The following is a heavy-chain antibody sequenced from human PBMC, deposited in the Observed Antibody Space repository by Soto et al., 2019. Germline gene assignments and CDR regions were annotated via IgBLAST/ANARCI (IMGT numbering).Heavy chain of an antibody. D-gene: IGHD2-15*01. CDR2: ISSSGGTT. CDR3: ARYCSGGTCNDGNMDV. CDR1: GITFSNYE. J-gene: IGHJ6*02. V-gene: IGHV3-48*03. Sequence: GGSLRLSCAASGITFSNYEVNWVRQAPGKGLEWVSYISSSGGTTYYAGSVKGRFTISRDNAKSSLYLQMNSLRAEDTAVYYCARYCSGGTCNDGNMDVWGQGTTVTVSS.